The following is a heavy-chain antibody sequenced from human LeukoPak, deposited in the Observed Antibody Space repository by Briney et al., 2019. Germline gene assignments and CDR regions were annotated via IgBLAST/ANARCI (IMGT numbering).Heavy chain of an antibody. CDR3: ARRGIWIQWNFEY. J-gene: IGHJ4*02. CDR2: INQGGST. D-gene: IGHD5-12*01. Sequence: SETLSLTCAVEGGAFNDYYCRCFRQSPEKELEWIAAINQGGSTIYNPSLKNRVTMSIDTTTKHFSLQLASLTAADTAVYFCARRGIWIQWNFEYWGQGVLGTVSS. V-gene: IGHV4-34*01. CDR1: GGAFNDYY.